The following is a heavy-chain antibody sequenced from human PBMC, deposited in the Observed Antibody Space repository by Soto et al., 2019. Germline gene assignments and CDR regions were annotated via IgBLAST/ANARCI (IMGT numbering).Heavy chain of an antibody. D-gene: IGHD2-2*01. CDR1: GFSFSNYA. V-gene: IGHV3-23*01. CDR2: ISGSGGST. J-gene: IGHJ4*02. Sequence: EVQLLDSGGGLVQPGGSLRLSCAASGFSFSNYAMSWVRQAPGKGLEWVSTISGSGGSTYYAHSVKGRFTISRDNSKNTLYLQLNSLRAEDTAVYYCAKDITPAPRYCSSTSCYGSGYFDYWGQGTLVTVSS. CDR3: AKDITPAPRYCSSTSCYGSGYFDY.